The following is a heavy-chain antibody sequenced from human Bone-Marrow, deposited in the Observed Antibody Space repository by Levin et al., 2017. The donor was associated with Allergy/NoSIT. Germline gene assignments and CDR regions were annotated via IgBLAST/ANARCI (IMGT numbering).Heavy chain of an antibody. J-gene: IGHJ6*02. CDR3: ARVIGSSWSVYYYYYGMDV. D-gene: IGHD6-13*01. CDR1: GYTFTSYG. CDR2: ISAYNGNT. V-gene: IGHV1-18*01. Sequence: ASVKVSCKASGYTFTSYGISWVRQAPGQGLEWMGWISAYNGNTNYAQKLQGRVTMTTDTSTSTAYMELRSLRSDDTAVYYCARVIGSSWSVYYYYYGMDVWGQGTTVTVSS.